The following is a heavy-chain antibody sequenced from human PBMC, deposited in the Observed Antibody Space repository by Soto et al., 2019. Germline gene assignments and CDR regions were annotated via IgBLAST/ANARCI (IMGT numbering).Heavy chain of an antibody. Sequence: QVQLVESGGGVVQPGRSLRLSCAASGFTFSSYGMHWVRQAPGKGLEWVAVISYDGTNKYYADSVKGRFTISRDNSKNTLYLQMNSLRAEDTAVYYCANGGLYYYDTSGYYTTLLWGQGTMVTVSS. D-gene: IGHD3-22*01. CDR1: GFTFSSYG. CDR2: ISYDGTNK. V-gene: IGHV3-30*18. CDR3: ANGGLYYYDTSGYYTTLL. J-gene: IGHJ3*01.